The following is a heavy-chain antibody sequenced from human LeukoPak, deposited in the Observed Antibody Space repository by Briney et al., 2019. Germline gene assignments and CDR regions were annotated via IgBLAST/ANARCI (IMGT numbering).Heavy chain of an antibody. J-gene: IGHJ6*02. CDR1: GYTFTSYY. V-gene: IGHV1-46*01. CDR3: ARDLDSYYDFWSGLYGMDV. CDR2: IDPSGGST. D-gene: IGHD3-3*01. Sequence: ASVKVSCKASGYTFTSYYIHWVRQAPGQGLEWMGIIDPSGGSTTYAQKFQGRVTMTRDTSTSTVYMELSSLRSEDTAVYYCARDLDSYYDFWSGLYGMDVWGQGTTVTVSS.